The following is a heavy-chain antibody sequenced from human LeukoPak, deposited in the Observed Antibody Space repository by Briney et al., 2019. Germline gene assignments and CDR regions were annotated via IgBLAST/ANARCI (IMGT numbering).Heavy chain of an antibody. CDR2: INPNSGGT. CDR3: ARDQGSGWSEKADY. Sequence: ASVKVSCKASGYTFTGYYMHWVRQAPGQGLEWMGWINPNSGGTNYAQKFQGRVTMTRNTSISTAYMELSRLRSDDTAVYYCARDQGSGWSEKADYWGQGTLVTVSS. CDR1: GYTFTGYY. D-gene: IGHD6-19*01. V-gene: IGHV1-2*02. J-gene: IGHJ4*02.